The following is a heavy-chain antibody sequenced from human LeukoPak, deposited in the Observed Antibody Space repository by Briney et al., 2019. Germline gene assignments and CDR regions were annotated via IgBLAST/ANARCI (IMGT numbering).Heavy chain of an antibody. J-gene: IGHJ4*02. CDR3: ARADTVTVNYFDY. CDR1: GFTFTSSA. V-gene: IGHV1-58*01. Sequence: SVKVSCKASGFTFTSSAVQWVRQARGQRLEWIGWIVVGSGNTNYAQKFQERVTITRDMSTSTAYMELSRLRSDDTAVYYCARADTVTVNYFDYWGQGTLVTVSS. CDR2: IVVGSGNT. D-gene: IGHD4-11*01.